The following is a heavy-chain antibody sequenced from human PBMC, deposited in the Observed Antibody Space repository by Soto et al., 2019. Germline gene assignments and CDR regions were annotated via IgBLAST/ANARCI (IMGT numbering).Heavy chain of an antibody. V-gene: IGHV4-39*01. D-gene: IGHD7-27*01. CDR2: MHHTGST. Sequence: QLQLQESGPGLVQPSETLSLTCTVSGGSLNSGNFFWGWIRQPPGKGLEWIGSMHHTGSTSYNSSLKSRVTISVDTSKNQFSLRLSSVTAADTAVYYCASRPLTGRDCWGQGTLVTVSS. CDR1: GGSLNSGNFF. CDR3: ASRPLTGRDC. J-gene: IGHJ4*02.